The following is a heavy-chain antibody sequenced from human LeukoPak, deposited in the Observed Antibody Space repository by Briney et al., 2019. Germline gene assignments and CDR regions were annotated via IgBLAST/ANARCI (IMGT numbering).Heavy chain of an antibody. D-gene: IGHD2-2*01. J-gene: IGHJ5*02. CDR2: IIPIFGTA. V-gene: IGHV1-69*05. CDR3: ARGRRQLAHNWFDP. CDR1: GGTFSSYA. Sequence: SVKVSCKASGGTFSSYAISWVRQAPGQGLEWMGRIIPIFGTANYAQKFQGRVTITTDESTSTAYMELSSLRSADTAVYYCARGRRQLAHNWFDPWGQGTLVTVSS.